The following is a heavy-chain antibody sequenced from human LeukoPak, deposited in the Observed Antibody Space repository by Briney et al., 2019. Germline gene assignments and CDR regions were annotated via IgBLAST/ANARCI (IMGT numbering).Heavy chain of an antibody. CDR3: ARGLSYYDFWSGYYIGVAFDI. CDR2: INHSGST. V-gene: IGHV4-34*01. CDR1: GGSFSGYY. J-gene: IGHJ3*02. Sequence: SETLSLTCAVYGGSFSGYYWSWIRQPPGKALEWIGEINHSGSTNYNPSLKSRVTISVDTSKNQFSLKLSSVTAADTAVYYCARGLSYYDFWSGYYIGVAFDIWGQGTMVTVSS. D-gene: IGHD3-3*01.